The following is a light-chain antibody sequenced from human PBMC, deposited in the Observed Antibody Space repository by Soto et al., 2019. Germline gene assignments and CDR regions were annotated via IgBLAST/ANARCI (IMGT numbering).Light chain of an antibody. CDR3: HSYDATDQV. Sequence: NFMLTQPHSVSGSPGKTVTLSCTRSSGDIDNNYVQWYQQRPGRAPTTVIYEDNQRPSGVPDRFSGSIDISSTSASLTISDLQTEDDAVYFCHSYDATDQVFGGGTQLTVL. J-gene: IGLJ3*02. CDR2: EDN. CDR1: SGDIDNNY. V-gene: IGLV6-57*04.